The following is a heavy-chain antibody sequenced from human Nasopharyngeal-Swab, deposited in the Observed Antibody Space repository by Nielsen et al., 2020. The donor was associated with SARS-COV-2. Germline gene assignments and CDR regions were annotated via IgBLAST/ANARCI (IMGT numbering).Heavy chain of an antibody. CDR2: INAGNGNT. D-gene: IGHD3-10*01. CDR3: ARDWGYYYGSGSYFLPNNWFDP. V-gene: IGHV1-3*01. Sequence: WVRQAPGQRLEWMGWINAGNGNTKYSQKFQGRVTITRDTSASTAYMELRSLGSDDTAVYYCARDWGYYYGSGSYFLPNNWFDPWGQGTLVTVSS. J-gene: IGHJ5*02.